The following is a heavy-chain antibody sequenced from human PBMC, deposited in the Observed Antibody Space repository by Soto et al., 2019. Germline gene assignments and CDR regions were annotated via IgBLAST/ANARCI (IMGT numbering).Heavy chain of an antibody. Sequence: SVKVSCKASGGTFSSYAISWVRQAPGQGLEWMGGIITIFGTANYAQKFQGRVTITADESTSTAYMELSSLRSEDTAVYYCATDSSGGSCYHNWFSPFGQRSPV. CDR1: GGTFSSYA. D-gene: IGHD2-15*01. CDR2: IITIFGTA. J-gene: IGHJ5*02. CDR3: ATDSSGGSCYHNWFSP. V-gene: IGHV1-69*13.